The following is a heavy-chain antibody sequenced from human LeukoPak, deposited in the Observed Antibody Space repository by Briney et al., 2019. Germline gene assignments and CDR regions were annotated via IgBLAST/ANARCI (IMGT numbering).Heavy chain of an antibody. V-gene: IGHV3-21*01. CDR3: ARVTYDSSGYVAPDFDY. D-gene: IGHD3-22*01. CDR2: IRSSGTYT. CDR1: AFTFSDFS. J-gene: IGHJ4*02. Sequence: GGSLRLSCAASAFTFSDFSMNWVRQAPGKGLEWVSSIRSSGTYTYYADSVKGRFTISRDNAKNSLYLQMNSLRAEDTAVYYCARVTYDSSGYVAPDFDYWGQGTLVTVSS.